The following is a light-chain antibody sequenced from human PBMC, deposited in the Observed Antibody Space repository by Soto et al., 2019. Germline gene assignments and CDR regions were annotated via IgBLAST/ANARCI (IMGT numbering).Light chain of an antibody. CDR1: QDIRND. J-gene: IGKJ4*01. CDR2: DAS. Sequence: DIQMTQSPSSLSASVGDRVTITCRASQDIRNDLGRYQQKVGKAPKSLIYDASSLRSGVPSRFSGSGSGTEFTRTISSLQPEDFATYYCLQHNSYPLTFGGGTKVEIK. V-gene: IGKV1-17*01. CDR3: LQHNSYPLT.